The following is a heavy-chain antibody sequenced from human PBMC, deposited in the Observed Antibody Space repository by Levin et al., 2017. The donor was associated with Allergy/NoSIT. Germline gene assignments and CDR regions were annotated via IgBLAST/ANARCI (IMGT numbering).Heavy chain of an antibody. CDR3: ARGSRDSER. V-gene: IGHV4-34*01. CDR1: GGSFSGYY. Sequence: SQTLSLTCAVYGGSFSGYYWSWIRQPPGKGLEWIGEINHSGSTNYNPSLKSRVTISVDTSKNQFSLKLSSVTAADTAVYYCARGSRDSERWGQGTLVTVSS. J-gene: IGHJ4*02. D-gene: IGHD2-21*01. CDR2: INHSGST.